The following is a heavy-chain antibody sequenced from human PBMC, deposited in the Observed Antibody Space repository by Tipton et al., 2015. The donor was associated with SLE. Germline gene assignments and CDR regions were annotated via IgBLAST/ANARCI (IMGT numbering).Heavy chain of an antibody. CDR2: VYYSGTT. Sequence: TLSLTCTVSGGSISNYYWSWIRQPPGRGLEWIGYVYYSGTTNYNPSLKSRVTISVDTSKNQFSLKLSSVTAADTAVYYCARGISYCNTTSCYNYMDVWGKGTTVTVSS. CDR1: GGSISNYY. J-gene: IGHJ6*03. CDR3: ARGISYCNTTSCYNYMDV. V-gene: IGHV4-59*12. D-gene: IGHD2-2*02.